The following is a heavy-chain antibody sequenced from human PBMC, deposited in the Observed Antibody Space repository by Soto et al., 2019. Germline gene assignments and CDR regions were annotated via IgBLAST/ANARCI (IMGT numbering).Heavy chain of an antibody. D-gene: IGHD3-10*01. CDR2: ISWNSGSI. J-gene: IGHJ4*02. V-gene: IGHV3-9*01. CDR1: GFTFRDFA. CDR3: AKERGGDYYGAWNYFKGLAN. Sequence: EGQLVESGGGLVQPGRSLRLSCVASGFTFRDFAMNWVRQAPGKGLEWVSGISWNSGSIGYADSVRGRFTISRDNAKNSLYLQMNSLRAEDTASYYCAKERGGDYYGAWNYFKGLANWGQGILVAVSS.